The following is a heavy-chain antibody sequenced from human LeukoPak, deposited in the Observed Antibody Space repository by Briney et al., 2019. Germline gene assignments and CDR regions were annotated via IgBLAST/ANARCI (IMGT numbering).Heavy chain of an antibody. D-gene: IGHD3-22*01. V-gene: IGHV3-21*01. CDR1: GFSFSAYN. CDR2: ISPSGDHR. J-gene: IGHJ4*02. Sequence: GGSLRLPCAASGFSFSAYNINWVRQAPGKGLEWVSCISPSGDHRYYADSVRGRFTISRDNAKNSVYLQMNNLRAEDTAVYYCARDAAYFDSSGYYPDPLDYWGQGTLVSVSS. CDR3: ARDAAYFDSSGYYPDPLDY.